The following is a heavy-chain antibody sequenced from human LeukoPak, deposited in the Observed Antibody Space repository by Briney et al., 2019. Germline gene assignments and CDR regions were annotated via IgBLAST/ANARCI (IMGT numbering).Heavy chain of an antibody. CDR3: ARATYYYDSSGYHRGVSFDY. Sequence: GRSLRLSCAASGFTFSSYAMHWVRQAPGKGLEWVAVISYDGSNKYYADSVKGRFTISRDNSKNTLYLQMNSLRVEDTAVYYCARATYYYDSSGYHRGVSFDYWGQGTLVTVSS. V-gene: IGHV3-30-3*01. CDR2: ISYDGSNK. D-gene: IGHD3-22*01. J-gene: IGHJ4*02. CDR1: GFTFSSYA.